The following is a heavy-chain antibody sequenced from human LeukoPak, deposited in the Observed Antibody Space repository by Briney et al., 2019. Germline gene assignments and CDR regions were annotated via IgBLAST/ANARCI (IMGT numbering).Heavy chain of an antibody. J-gene: IGHJ3*02. D-gene: IGHD3-16*01. CDR3: ATYFAGAETFDI. Sequence: GESLQISCKTSGNSITTYWIGWVRQKPGKGLEWMGLIFPGDSDTKYSPSFQGQVTISADKSISTAYLLWSSLKASDTAMYYCATYFAGAETFDIWGQGTMVTVSS. V-gene: IGHV5-51*01. CDR2: IFPGDSDT. CDR1: GNSITTYW.